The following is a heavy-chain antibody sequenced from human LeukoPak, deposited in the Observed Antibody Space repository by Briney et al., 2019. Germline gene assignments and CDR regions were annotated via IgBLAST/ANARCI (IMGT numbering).Heavy chain of an antibody. CDR1: GFIFSSYD. V-gene: IGHV3-48*03. CDR3: ARGRYYYDSSAYYEIDY. Sequence: GGSLRLSCAASGFIFSSYDMNWVRQAPGKGLEWVSYISSSGSTIYYADSVKGRFTISRDNAKNSLFLQMISLRAGDTAVYYCARGRYYYDSSAYYEIDYWGQGTLVTVSS. J-gene: IGHJ4*02. CDR2: ISSSGSTI. D-gene: IGHD3-22*01.